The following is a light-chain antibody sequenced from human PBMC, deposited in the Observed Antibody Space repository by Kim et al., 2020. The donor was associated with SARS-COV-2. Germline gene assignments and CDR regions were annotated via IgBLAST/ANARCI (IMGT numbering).Light chain of an antibody. V-gene: IGKV4-1*01. CDR1: QSVLYSSNNKNY. CDR3: QQYYDDLRM. J-gene: IGKJ1*01. CDR2: WAS. Sequence: DIVMTQSPDSLAVSLGERATINCKSSQSVLYSSNNKNYLAWYQQKPGQPPKLLIYWASTRESGVPDRFSGSGSGTDFSLTISSLQAEDVAVYYCQQYYDDLRMFGQGTKVDIK.